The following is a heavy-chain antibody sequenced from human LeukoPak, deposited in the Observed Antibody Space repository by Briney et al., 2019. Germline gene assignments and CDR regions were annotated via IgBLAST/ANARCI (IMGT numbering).Heavy chain of an antibody. J-gene: IGHJ4*02. CDR1: GGSISSSSYY. CDR3: ARGDYDSSGYYPGYFDY. D-gene: IGHD3-22*01. Sequence: SETLSLTCTVSGGSISSSSYYWGWIRQPPGKGLEWIGSIYYSGSTYYNPSLKSRVTISVDRSKNQFSLKLSSVTAADTAVYYCARGDYDSSGYYPGYFDYWGQGTLVTVSS. CDR2: IYYSGST. V-gene: IGHV4-39*07.